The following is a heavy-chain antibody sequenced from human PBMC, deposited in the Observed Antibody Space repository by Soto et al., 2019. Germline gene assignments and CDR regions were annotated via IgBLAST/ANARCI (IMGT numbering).Heavy chain of an antibody. CDR2: SYYSGST. J-gene: IGHJ4*02. CDR3: ARRYRFWSGYSYFDY. Sequence: SETLSLTCTVSGGSISSSSYYWGWIRQPPGKGLEWIGSSYYSGSTYYNPSLKSRVTISVDTSKNQFSLKLSSVTAADTAVYYCARRYRFWSGYSYFDYWGQGTLVTVSS. V-gene: IGHV4-39*01. D-gene: IGHD3-3*01. CDR1: GGSISSSSYY.